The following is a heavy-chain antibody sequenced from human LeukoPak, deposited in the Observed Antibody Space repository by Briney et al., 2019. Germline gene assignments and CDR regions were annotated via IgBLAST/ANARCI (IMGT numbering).Heavy chain of an antibody. CDR2: IYYSGST. Sequence: AETLSLTCTVSGGSITPFYWRWTRLSPDKGLVCIGNIYYSGSTTYNPSCKSRFTISLDTSNKQYSLHLTSVTATDPPINYFVRNFSGFDHWGQGAQVTVSS. CDR3: VRNFSGFDH. V-gene: IGHV4-59*08. D-gene: IGHD3-3*01. J-gene: IGHJ4*02. CDR1: GGSITPFY.